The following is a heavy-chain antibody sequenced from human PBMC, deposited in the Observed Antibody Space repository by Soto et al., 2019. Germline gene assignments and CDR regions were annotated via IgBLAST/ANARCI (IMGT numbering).Heavy chain of an antibody. CDR2: IWYDGSNK. CDR1: GFTFSSYG. D-gene: IGHD3-10*01. Sequence: GGSLRLSCAASGFTFSSYGMHWVRQAPGKGLEWVAVIWYDGSNKYYADSVKGRFTISRDNSKNTLYLQMNSLRAEDTAVYYCARLYYYGSGSYYSTDPQPNMDVWGKGTTVTVSS. J-gene: IGHJ6*03. V-gene: IGHV3-33*01. CDR3: ARLYYYGSGSYYSTDPQPNMDV.